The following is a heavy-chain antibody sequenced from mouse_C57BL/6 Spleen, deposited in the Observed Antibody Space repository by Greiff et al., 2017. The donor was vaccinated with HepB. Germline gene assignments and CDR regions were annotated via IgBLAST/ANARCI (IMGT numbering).Heavy chain of an antibody. CDR3: AREWSSYSMDY. CDR2: IRNKAKGYTT. CDR1: GFTFTDYY. V-gene: IGHV7-3*01. Sequence: EVKLVESGGGLVQPGGSLSLSCAASGFTFTDYYMSWVRQPPGKALEWLGFIRNKAKGYTTAYRASVKGRFTISRDNSQSILYLQMNALRAEDSATYYCAREWSSYSMDYWGQGTSVTVSS. J-gene: IGHJ4*01. D-gene: IGHD1-1*01.